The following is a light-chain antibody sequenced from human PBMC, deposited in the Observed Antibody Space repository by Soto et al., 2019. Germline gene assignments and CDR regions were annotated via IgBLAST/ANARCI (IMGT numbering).Light chain of an antibody. Sequence: EIVMTQSPATLSVSPGERATLSCRASESVSSDLAWYQQKPGQAPRLLFYGASTRATDIPARFSGTGSGTEFTLTISSLQSEDFAVYYCQQRSNWPLTFGGGTKVDIK. CDR1: ESVSSD. J-gene: IGKJ4*01. CDR3: QQRSNWPLT. V-gene: IGKV3-15*01. CDR2: GAS.